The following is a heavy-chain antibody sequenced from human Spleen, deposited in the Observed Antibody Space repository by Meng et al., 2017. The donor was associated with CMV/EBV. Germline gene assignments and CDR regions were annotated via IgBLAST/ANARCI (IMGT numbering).Heavy chain of an antibody. CDR3: ASYGGYSSSSDDAFDI. J-gene: IGHJ3*02. D-gene: IGHD6-6*01. CDR2: ISSSSSYI. V-gene: IGHV3-21*01. CDR1: FTFSSYS. Sequence: FTFSSYSMNWVRQAPGKGLEWVSSISSSSSYIYYADSVKGRFTISRDNAKNSLYLQMNSLRAEDTAVYYCASYGGYSSSSDDAFDIWGQGTMVTVSS.